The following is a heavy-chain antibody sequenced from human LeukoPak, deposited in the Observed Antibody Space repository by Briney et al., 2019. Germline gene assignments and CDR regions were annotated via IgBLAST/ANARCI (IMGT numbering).Heavy chain of an antibody. CDR2: ISYDGSNK. J-gene: IGHJ4*02. CDR3: APQPPTLDY. D-gene: IGHD4-11*01. CDR1: GFTFSSYA. V-gene: IGHV3-30-3*01. Sequence: GRSLRLSCAASGFTFSSYAMHWVRQAPGKGLEWVAVISYDGSNKYYADSVKGRFTISRDNSKNTLYLQMNSLRAEDTAVYHCAPQPPTLDYWGQGTLVTVSS.